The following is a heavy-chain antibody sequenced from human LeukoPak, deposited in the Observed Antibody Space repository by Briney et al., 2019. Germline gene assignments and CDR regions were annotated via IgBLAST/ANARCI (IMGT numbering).Heavy chain of an antibody. CDR2: FSGSGGST. CDR3: ARGPSGYHNT. V-gene: IGHV3-23*01. Sequence: GGSLRLSCAASGFTFSSYAMSWVRQAPGKGLECISGFSGSGGSTYYADSVKGRFTISRDNSKNTLYLQMNSLRAEDTAMYYCARGPSGYHNTGGQGTLATVSS. J-gene: IGHJ4*02. CDR1: GFTFSSYA. D-gene: IGHD5-12*01.